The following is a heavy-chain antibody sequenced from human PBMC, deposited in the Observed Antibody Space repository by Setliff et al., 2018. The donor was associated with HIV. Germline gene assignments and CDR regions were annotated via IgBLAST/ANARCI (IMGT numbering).Heavy chain of an antibody. D-gene: IGHD1-1*01. CDR3: ARATEAGTIDY. CDR2: INANSGHT. V-gene: IGHV1-18*01. CDR1: GYTFTSYG. J-gene: IGHJ4*02. Sequence: ASVKVSCKASGYTFTSYGVTWVRQAPGQGLEWMGWINANSGHTNYAQKFQDRVTITADTSSTTAYMELSSLRSEDTAVYYCARATEAGTIDYWGQGTRVTVSS.